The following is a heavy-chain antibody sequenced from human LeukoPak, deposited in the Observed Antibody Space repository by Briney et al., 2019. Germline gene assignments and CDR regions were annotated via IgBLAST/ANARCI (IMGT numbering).Heavy chain of an antibody. D-gene: IGHD3-22*01. CDR2: IYYSGST. CDR1: GGSVSSSTNY. J-gene: IGHJ5*02. V-gene: IGHV4-39*07. CDR3: ARDAAGEGRLVITWFDP. Sequence: SETLSLTCTVSGGSVSSSTNYWGWIRQPSGKGLEWIGTIYYSGSTYYNPSLKSRVSLSVDTSKNQFSLKLSSVTAADTAVYFCARDAAGEGRLVITWFDPWGQGTLVTVSS.